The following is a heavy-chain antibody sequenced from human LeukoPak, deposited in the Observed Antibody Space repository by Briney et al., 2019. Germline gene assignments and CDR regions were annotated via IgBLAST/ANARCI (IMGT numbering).Heavy chain of an antibody. D-gene: IGHD3-22*01. CDR1: GFTVSGTY. CDR3: ARVDSRAFDI. Sequence: GGSLRLSCAASGFTVSGTYMSWVRQAPGKGLEWVSVIYSAGDTFSADSVKGRFTISRDNSKNTLYLQMNSLRAEDTAVYYCARVDSRAFDIWGQGTMVTVSS. V-gene: IGHV3-53*05. CDR2: IYSAGDT. J-gene: IGHJ3*02.